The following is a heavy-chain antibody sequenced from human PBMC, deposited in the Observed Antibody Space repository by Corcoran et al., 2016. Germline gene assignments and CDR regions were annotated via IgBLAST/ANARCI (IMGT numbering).Heavy chain of an antibody. J-gene: IGHJ6*02. D-gene: IGHD6-6*01. CDR3: ARDLAARRDYYYYGMDV. Sequence: QVQLVQSGAEVKKPGASVKVSCKASGYTFTGYYMHWVRQAPGQGLEWMGWINPNSGGTNYAQKFQGRVPMTRDTSISTAYMELSRLRSDDTAVYYCARDLAARRDYYYYGMDVWGQGTTVTVSS. CDR1: GYTFTGYY. CDR2: INPNSGGT. V-gene: IGHV1-2*02.